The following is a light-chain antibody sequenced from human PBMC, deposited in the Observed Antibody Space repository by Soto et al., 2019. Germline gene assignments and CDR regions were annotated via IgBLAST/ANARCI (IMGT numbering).Light chain of an antibody. CDR1: QSALFSSSNKNY. CDR2: WAS. J-gene: IGKJ2*01. V-gene: IGKV4-1*01. CDR3: QQYFSIPMFT. Sequence: DIVLTQSPDSLAVSLGETATINCKTSQSALFSSSNKNYIAWYQRRPGQPLKLLFYWASTRASGVPDRFSASGSWTAFTLTISSLQPEDAAIYYCQQYFSIPMFTFAQGTKLQIK.